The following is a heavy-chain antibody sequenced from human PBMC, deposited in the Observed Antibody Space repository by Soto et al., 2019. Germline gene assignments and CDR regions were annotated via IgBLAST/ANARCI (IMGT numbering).Heavy chain of an antibody. V-gene: IGHV3-23*01. CDR2: IGGGDDDT. D-gene: IGHD1-20*01. CDR3: AKDRQDHNSVRDPFDI. J-gene: IGHJ3*02. Sequence: EAQLLESGGGLGQPGGSLRLSCAASGFTFNIYAMSWVRQAPGKGLEWVSGIGGGDDDTYYADSVKGRFTISRDNSKNTLFLQMTSLRAEDTAIYYCAKDRQDHNSVRDPFDIWGQGTMVTVSS. CDR1: GFTFNIYA.